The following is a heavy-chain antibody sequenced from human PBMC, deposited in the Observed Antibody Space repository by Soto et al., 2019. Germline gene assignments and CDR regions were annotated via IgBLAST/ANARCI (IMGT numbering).Heavy chain of an antibody. D-gene: IGHD3-22*01. CDR2: IGTAGDT. Sequence: GGSLRLSCAASGFTFSSYDMHWVRQATGKGLEWVSAIGTAGDTYYPGSVKGRFTISRENAKNSLYLQMNSLRAGDTAVYYCASSRSGYYAIDYWGQGTLVTVSS. V-gene: IGHV3-13*01. J-gene: IGHJ4*02. CDR1: GFTFSSYD. CDR3: ASSRSGYYAIDY.